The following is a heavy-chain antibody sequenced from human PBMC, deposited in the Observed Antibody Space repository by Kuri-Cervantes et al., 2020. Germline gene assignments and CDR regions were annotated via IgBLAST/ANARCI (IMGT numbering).Heavy chain of an antibody. J-gene: IGHJ6*02. CDR3: ARHATDMTIFGVVITPYGMDV. Sequence: SETLSLTCTVSGGSISSSSYYWGWIRQPPGKGLEWIGSTYYSGSTYYNPSLKSRVTISVDTSKNQFSLKLSSVTAADTAVYYCARHATDMTIFGVVITPYGMDVWGQGTTVTVSS. V-gene: IGHV4-39*01. CDR1: GGSISSSSYY. D-gene: IGHD3-3*01. CDR2: TYYSGST.